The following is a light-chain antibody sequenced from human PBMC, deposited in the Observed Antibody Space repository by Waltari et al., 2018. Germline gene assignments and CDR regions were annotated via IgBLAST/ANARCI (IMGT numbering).Light chain of an antibody. Sequence: ENVMTQSPDTLSVSPGEVVTLSCRASQSVSTNVAWYQQRPGQAPRLLIYEASTRASGIPARFSGSGSGTEFTLTISGLQSEDCALYYCQQYNDWYSFGQGTKLAIK. CDR1: QSVSTN. CDR3: QQYNDWYS. V-gene: IGKV3-15*01. CDR2: EAS. J-gene: IGKJ2*03.